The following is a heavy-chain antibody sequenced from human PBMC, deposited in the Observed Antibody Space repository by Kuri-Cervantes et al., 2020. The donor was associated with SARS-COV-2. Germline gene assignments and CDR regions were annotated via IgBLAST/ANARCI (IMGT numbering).Heavy chain of an antibody. Sequence: GGSLRLSCAASGFTFSSYAMSWVRQAPGKGLEWVSAISGSGGSTYYADSVKGRFTISRDNSKNTLYLQMNSLRAEDTAVYYCANWRRRIAAAGPFDYWGQGTRVTVSS. J-gene: IGHJ4*02. CDR3: ANWRRRIAAAGPFDY. CDR1: GFTFSSYA. V-gene: IGHV3-23*01. CDR2: ISGSGGST. D-gene: IGHD6-13*01.